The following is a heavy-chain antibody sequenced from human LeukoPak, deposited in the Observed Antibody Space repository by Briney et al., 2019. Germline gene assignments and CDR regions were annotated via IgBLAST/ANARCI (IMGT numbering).Heavy chain of an antibody. V-gene: IGHV4-34*01. CDR1: GGSLSYYY. Sequence: SETLSLTCAVYGGSLSYYYWSWIRQSPEKGLEWIGEINRSGSTNYNPSLKSRVSISVDTSKDQFSLKLSSVTAADTAVYYCARGGFYCGDDCYVDYWGQGTLVTVSS. CDR2: INRSGST. J-gene: IGHJ4*02. CDR3: ARGGFYCGDDCYVDY. D-gene: IGHD2-21*02.